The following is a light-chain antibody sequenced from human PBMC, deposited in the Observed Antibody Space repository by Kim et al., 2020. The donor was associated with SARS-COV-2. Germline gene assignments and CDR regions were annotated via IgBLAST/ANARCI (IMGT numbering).Light chain of an antibody. J-gene: IGKJ4*01. CDR3: QQLNSYPLT. V-gene: IGKV1-9*01. CDR2: AAS. CDR1: QGISSY. Sequence: IQLTQSPSSLSASVGDRVTITCRASQGISSYLAWYQQKPGKAPKLLIYAASTLQSGVPSRFSGSRSGTDFTLTISSLQTEDFATYYSQQLNSYPLTFGGGTKVDIK.